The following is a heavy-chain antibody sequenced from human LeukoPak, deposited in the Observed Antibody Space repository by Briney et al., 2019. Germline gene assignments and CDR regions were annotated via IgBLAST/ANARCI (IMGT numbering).Heavy chain of an antibody. CDR3: ASTFGSGKYIWYFHN. CDR2: IYSGGST. V-gene: IGHV3-66*01. J-gene: IGHJ1*01. Sequence: GGSLRLSCAASGFTVSSNYMSWVRQAPGKGLEWVSVIYSGGSTYYADSVKGRFTISRDNSKNTLYLQMNSLRAEDTAVYYCASTFGSGKYIWYFHNWGQGTLVTVSS. D-gene: IGHD3-10*01. CDR1: GFTVSSNY.